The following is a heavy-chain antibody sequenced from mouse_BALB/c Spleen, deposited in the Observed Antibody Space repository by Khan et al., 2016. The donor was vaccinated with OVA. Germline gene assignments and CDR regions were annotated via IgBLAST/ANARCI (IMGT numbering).Heavy chain of an antibody. CDR1: GYSITSEYA. CDR2: TNYSGNT. D-gene: IGHD2-4*01. V-gene: IGHV3-2*02. Sequence: EVQLQESGPDLVKPSQSLSLTCTVTGYSITSEYAWNWIRQFPGNKLEWMGYTNYSGNTRYNPSLKSRISITRDTSKNQFFLQLNSVTTEDTATYYCTRKDYYDYDPFPYWGQGTLVTVSA. J-gene: IGHJ3*01. CDR3: TRKDYYDYDPFPY.